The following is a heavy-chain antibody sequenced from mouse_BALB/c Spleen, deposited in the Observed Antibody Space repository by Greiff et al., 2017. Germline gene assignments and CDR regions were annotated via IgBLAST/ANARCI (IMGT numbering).Heavy chain of an antibody. V-gene: IGHV1S135*01. Sequence: EVQLQQSGPELVKPGASVKVSCKASGYSFTDYNMYWVKQSHGKSREWIGYIDPYNGGTSYNQKFKGKATLTVDTSSSTAFMHLNSLTSEDSAVYYCASEGGYGSSYPLFAYGGQGTLVTVSA. CDR3: ASEGGYGSSYPLFAY. CDR1: GYSFTDYN. D-gene: IGHD1-1*01. CDR2: IDPYNGGT. J-gene: IGHJ3*01.